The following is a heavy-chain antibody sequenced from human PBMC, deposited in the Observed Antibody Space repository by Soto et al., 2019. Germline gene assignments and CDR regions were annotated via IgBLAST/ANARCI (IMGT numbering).Heavy chain of an antibody. CDR2: IYSLGNT. CDR3: ARQIYESSGYYYAY. Sequence: QMQLQESGPGLVKPSETLSLTCTVSGGSISSSSYYWGWIRQPPGQGLEWLGTIYSLGNTYFNPYLKSRVTIAVDKSKSQLFLKLSSVTAPDTAVYYCARQIYESSGYYYAYWGQGTLVTVSS. D-gene: IGHD3-22*01. CDR1: GGSISSSSYY. V-gene: IGHV4-39*01. J-gene: IGHJ4*02.